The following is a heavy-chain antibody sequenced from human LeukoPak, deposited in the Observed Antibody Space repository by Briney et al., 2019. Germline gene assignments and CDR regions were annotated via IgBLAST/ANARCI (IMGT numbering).Heavy chain of an antibody. Sequence: ASVKVSCKDSGYTLPELSMHWVRQAPGKGLEWMGGFDPEDGETIYAQKFRGRVTMTEDTSTDTAYMELSSLRSEDTAVYYCATDTTMIRRVMRALDTSGQGTVLSVSS. CDR2: FDPEDGET. CDR1: GYTLPELS. D-gene: IGHD3-10*01. J-gene: IGHJ3*02. CDR3: ATDTTMIRRVMRALDT. V-gene: IGHV1-24*01.